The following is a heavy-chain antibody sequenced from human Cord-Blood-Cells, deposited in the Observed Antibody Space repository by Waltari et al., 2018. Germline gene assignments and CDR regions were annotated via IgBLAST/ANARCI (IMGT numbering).Heavy chain of an antibody. CDR3: AHTPYSSSWYGDAFDI. CDR1: GFSLSTRGVG. Sequence: QITLQESGPTLVKPTQTLPLTCTFSGFSLSTRGVGVGWIRQPPGKALEWLALIYWDDDKRYSPSLKSRLTITKDTAKNQVVLTMTNMDPVDTATYYCAHTPYSSSWYGDAFDIWGQGTMVTVSS. D-gene: IGHD6-13*01. CDR2: IYWDDDK. J-gene: IGHJ3*02. V-gene: IGHV2-5*02.